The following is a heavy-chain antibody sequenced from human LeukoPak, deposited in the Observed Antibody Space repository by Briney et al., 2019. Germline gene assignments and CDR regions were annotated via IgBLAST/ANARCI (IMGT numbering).Heavy chain of an antibody. D-gene: IGHD6-6*01. Sequence: SVKVSCKASGGTFSSYAISWVRQAPGQGLEWMGGIIPIFGTANYAQKFQGRVTITADESTSTAYMELSSLRSEDTAVYYCARLDEYSSSSRYYGMDVWGQGTTVTVSS. CDR2: IIPIFGTA. J-gene: IGHJ6*02. V-gene: IGHV1-69*13. CDR1: GGTFSSYA. CDR3: ARLDEYSSSSRYYGMDV.